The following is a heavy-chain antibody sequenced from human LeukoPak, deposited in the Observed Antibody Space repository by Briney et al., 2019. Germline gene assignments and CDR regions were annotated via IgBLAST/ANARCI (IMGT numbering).Heavy chain of an antibody. J-gene: IGHJ3*02. V-gene: IGHV4-39*07. D-gene: IGHD2-21*02. Sequence: PDTLSLTCTVSGGSISSSSYYWGWIRQHPGKGLEWIGSIYYSGSTYYNPSLKSRVTISVDTSKNQFSLKLSSVTAADTAVYYCAREGTVVTAPPAFDIWGQGTMVTVSS. CDR1: GGSISSSSYY. CDR3: AREGTVVTAPPAFDI. CDR2: IYYSGST.